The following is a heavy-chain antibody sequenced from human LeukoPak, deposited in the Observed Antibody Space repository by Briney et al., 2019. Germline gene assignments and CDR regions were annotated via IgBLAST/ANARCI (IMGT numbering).Heavy chain of an antibody. CDR3: ARAAPFLA. D-gene: IGHD3-3*01. V-gene: IGHV4-34*01. Sequence: PSETMSLTCAVYGGSFSGYYWSWIRQPPGKGLEWIGEINHSGSTSYNPSLKSRVTISVDTSKNQFSLKLSSVTAADTAVYYCARAAPFLAWGQGTLVIVSS. J-gene: IGHJ5*02. CDR2: INHSGST. CDR1: GGSFSGYY.